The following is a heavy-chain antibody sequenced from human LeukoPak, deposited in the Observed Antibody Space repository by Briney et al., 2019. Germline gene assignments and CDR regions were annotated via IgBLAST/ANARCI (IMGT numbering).Heavy chain of an antibody. CDR2: LNPRGDST. J-gene: IGHJ4*02. CDR3: AREHSASALDS. Sequence: ASVKVTCKASGFAFYTYYMHWVRQAPGQGLEWRGILNPRGDSTTYAQKFQGRVTMTKDMSTGTFYLEVSSLRSEDTAVYYCAREHSASALDSWGQGTLVTVSS. CDR1: GFAFYTYY. D-gene: IGHD1-26*01. V-gene: IGHV1-46*02.